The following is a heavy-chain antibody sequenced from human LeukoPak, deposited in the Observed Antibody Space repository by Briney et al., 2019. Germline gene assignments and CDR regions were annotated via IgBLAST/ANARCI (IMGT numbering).Heavy chain of an antibody. V-gene: IGHV3-30*02. CDR1: GYTFSNSG. J-gene: IGHJ4*02. Sequence: PGGSLRLSCAASGYTFSNSGTHWVRQAPGKGLEWVAFIRSDGSNKYYAASVKGRFTISRDDSKNTLHLQMNSLRAEDAAIYYCARGGSGWDFDFSGQGTLVTVSS. CDR3: ARGGSGWDFDF. CDR2: IRSDGSNK. D-gene: IGHD6-25*01.